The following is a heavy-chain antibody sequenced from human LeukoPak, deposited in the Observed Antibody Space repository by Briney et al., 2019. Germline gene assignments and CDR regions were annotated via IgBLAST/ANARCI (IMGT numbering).Heavy chain of an antibody. CDR3: ARGDLMVRGVIAPFDY. CDR2: IKQDGSEK. J-gene: IGHJ4*02. D-gene: IGHD3-10*01. CDR1: GFTFSSYW. V-gene: IGHV3-7*01. Sequence: GGSLRLSCAASGFTFSSYWMSWVRQAPGKGLEWVANIKQDGSEKYYVDSVKGRFTISRDNAKNSLYLQMNSLRAEDTAVYYCARGDLMVRGVIAPFDYWGQGTLVTVSS.